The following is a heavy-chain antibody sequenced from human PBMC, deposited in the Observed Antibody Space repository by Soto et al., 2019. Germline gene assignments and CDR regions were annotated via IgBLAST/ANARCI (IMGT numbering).Heavy chain of an antibody. CDR1: GGTFRSYS. CDR3: ARPDEGGYSSNHHYYYALDV. V-gene: IGHV1-69*01. J-gene: IGHJ6*02. Sequence: QGQLVQSGAEVKKPGSSVKVSCKASGGTFRSYSISWVRQAPGQGLDWRGGIIPIFEIPNYAQKFQGRVTITADESTSTAYMELSSLGSDDTAVYYCARPDEGGYSSNHHYYYALDVWGQGTTVTV. D-gene: IGHD3-22*01. CDR2: IIPIFEIP.